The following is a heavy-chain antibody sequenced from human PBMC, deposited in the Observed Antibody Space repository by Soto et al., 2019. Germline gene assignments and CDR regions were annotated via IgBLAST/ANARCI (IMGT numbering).Heavy chain of an antibody. CDR2: IHGGGSA. CDR3: AGRLTTAASLDY. V-gene: IGHV3-53*01. CDR1: GLSVSNNH. J-gene: IGHJ4*02. D-gene: IGHD1-1*01. Sequence: VQLVESGGGLSQPGGSLRLSCAASGLSVSNNHMTWVRQAPGKGLEWVSLIHGGGSAYYADSMKGRFTISRDNSKNTLYLQMDSLRAEDTAIYYCAGRLTTAASLDYWGQGTLVTVSS.